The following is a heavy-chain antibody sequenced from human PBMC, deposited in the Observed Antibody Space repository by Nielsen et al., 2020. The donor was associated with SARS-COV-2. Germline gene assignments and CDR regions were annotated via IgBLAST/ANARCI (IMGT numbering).Heavy chain of an antibody. CDR1: GYTFTSYG. Sequence: ASVKVSCKASGYTFTSYGINWVRQAPGQELEWMGWINAGNGNTKYSQKFQGRVTITRDTSASTAYMELSSLRSEDTAVYYCARGASYYYYYMDVWGKGTTVTVSS. J-gene: IGHJ6*03. V-gene: IGHV1-3*01. CDR3: ARGASYYYYYMDV. CDR2: INAGNGNT.